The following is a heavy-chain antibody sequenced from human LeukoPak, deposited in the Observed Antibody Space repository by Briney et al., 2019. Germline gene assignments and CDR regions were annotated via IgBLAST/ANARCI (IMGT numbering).Heavy chain of an antibody. CDR2: ISKSSTYI. CDR3: ARELVGAGYLDS. CDR1: GFTFSSYT. D-gene: IGHD1-26*01. V-gene: IGHV3-21*01. Sequence: GGSLRLSCVVSGFTFSSYTMNWVRQAPGRGLEWVSSISKSSTYIYYTDSVKGRFTISRDDAKNSLYLQMDSLRAEDTAVYYCARELVGAGYLDSWGQGTLVTVSS. J-gene: IGHJ4*02.